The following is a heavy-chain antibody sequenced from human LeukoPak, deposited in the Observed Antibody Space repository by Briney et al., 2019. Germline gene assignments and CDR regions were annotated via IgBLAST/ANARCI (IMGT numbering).Heavy chain of an antibody. V-gene: IGHV4-39*01. Sequence: NPSETLSLTCTVSGASISSSNTYCGWIRQPPGKGLEWIGTIYYSGSTYYNPSLKSRVTISVETSKLQFTLMLTSVTAADTAVYDGARHWSHYYYMDVWGKGTTVTVSS. J-gene: IGHJ6*03. CDR3: ARHWSHYYYMDV. CDR1: GASISSSNTY. CDR2: IYYSGST.